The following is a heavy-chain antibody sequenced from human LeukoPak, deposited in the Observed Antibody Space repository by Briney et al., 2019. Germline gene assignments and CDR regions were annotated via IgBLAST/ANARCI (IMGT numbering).Heavy chain of an antibody. Sequence: ASVKVSCKASGGTFSSYAISWVRQAPGQGLEWMGGFDPEDGETIYAQKFQGGVTMTEDTSTDTAYMELSSLRSEDTAVYYCATDAGIGWFDPWGQGTLVTVSS. D-gene: IGHD3-10*01. CDR2: FDPEDGET. V-gene: IGHV1-24*01. J-gene: IGHJ5*02. CDR1: GGTFSSYA. CDR3: ATDAGIGWFDP.